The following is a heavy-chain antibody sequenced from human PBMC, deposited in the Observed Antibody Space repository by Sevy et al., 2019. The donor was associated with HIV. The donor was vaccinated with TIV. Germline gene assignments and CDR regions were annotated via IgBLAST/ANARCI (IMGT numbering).Heavy chain of an antibody. CDR3: ARDLEFYDYGDYGPAFMPDY. V-gene: IGHV3-33*01. CDR2: IWFDGSNT. CDR1: GFTFSTYG. Sequence: GESLKISCAASGFTFSTYGMHWVRQAPGKGLEWVALIWFDGSNTYYADSVKGRFTISRDIAKNTLHLQMNSLRAEDTAVYYCARDLEFYDYGDYGPAFMPDYWGQGTLVTVSS. J-gene: IGHJ4*02. D-gene: IGHD4-17*01.